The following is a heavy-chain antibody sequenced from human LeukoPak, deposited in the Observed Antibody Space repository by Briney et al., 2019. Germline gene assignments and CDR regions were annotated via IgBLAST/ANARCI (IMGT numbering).Heavy chain of an antibody. Sequence: GESLKISCKGSGYSFTSYWIGWVRRMPGKGLEWMGIIYPGDSDTRYSPSFQGQVTISADKSISTAYLQWGSLKASDTAMYYCARLEGSGWYGGWFDPWGQGTLVTVSS. CDR1: GYSFTSYW. J-gene: IGHJ5*02. V-gene: IGHV5-51*01. CDR2: IYPGDSDT. CDR3: ARLEGSGWYGGWFDP. D-gene: IGHD6-19*01.